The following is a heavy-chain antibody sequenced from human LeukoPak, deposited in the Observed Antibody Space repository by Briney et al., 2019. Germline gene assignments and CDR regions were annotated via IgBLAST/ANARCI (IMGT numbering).Heavy chain of an antibody. CDR3: AREGFGRGYSGSWYYFDY. CDR1: GFTFSSYA. CDR2: ISYDGSNK. D-gene: IGHD5-12*01. Sequence: PGGSLRLSCAASGFTFSSYAMHWVRQAPGKGLEWVAVISYDGSNKYYADSVQGRFTISRDNSKNTLYLQMNSLRAEDTAVYYCAREGFGRGYSGSWYYFDYWGRGTLVTVSS. V-gene: IGHV3-30*01. J-gene: IGHJ4*02.